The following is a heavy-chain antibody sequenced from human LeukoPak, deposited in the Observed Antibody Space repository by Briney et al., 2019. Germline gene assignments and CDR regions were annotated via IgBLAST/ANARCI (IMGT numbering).Heavy chain of an antibody. CDR3: AIKYYDILTGYSPLPDY. D-gene: IGHD3-9*01. V-gene: IGHV1-18*01. Sequence: ASVKVSCKASRYTFTSYGISWVRQAPGQGLEWMGWISAYNGNTNYAQKLQGRVTMTTDTSTSTAYMELRSLRSDDTAVYYCAIKYYDILTGYSPLPDYWGQGTLVTVSS. CDR1: RYTFTSYG. J-gene: IGHJ4*02. CDR2: ISAYNGNT.